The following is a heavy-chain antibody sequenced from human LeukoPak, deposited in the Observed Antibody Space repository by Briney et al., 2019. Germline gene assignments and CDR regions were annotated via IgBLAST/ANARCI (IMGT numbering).Heavy chain of an antibody. CDR2: ISLNGET. D-gene: IGHD1-26*01. CDR1: GGSITITNW. J-gene: IGHJ4*02. Sequence: SETLSLTCGVSGGSITITNWWSWVRQPPEQGLEGIGEISLNGETNYNPSLNGRVTMSLEESRNQLSLDLTSVTAADTAIYYCSRESGAFCPFGYWGQGTLVIVPP. CDR3: SRESGAFCPFGY. V-gene: IGHV4-4*02.